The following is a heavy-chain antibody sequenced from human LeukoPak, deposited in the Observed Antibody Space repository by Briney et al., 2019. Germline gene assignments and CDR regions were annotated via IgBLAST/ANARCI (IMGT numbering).Heavy chain of an antibody. J-gene: IGHJ3*02. CDR3: AKGHYGDYYAFDI. D-gene: IGHD4-17*01. Sequence: GGSLGLSCAASGFTFSSYAMSWVRQAPGKGLEWVSAISGSGGSTYYADSVKGRFTISRDNSKNTLYLQMNSLRAEDTAVYYCAKGHYGDYYAFDIWGQGTMVTVSS. CDR2: ISGSGGST. V-gene: IGHV3-23*01. CDR1: GFTFSSYA.